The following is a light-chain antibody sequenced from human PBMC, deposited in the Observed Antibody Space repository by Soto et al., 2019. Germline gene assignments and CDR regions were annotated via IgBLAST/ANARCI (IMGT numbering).Light chain of an antibody. V-gene: IGKV1-39*01. CDR1: QSITRF. CDR2: AAS. CDR3: QQSYSTLQT. Sequence: DIQMTLSPSSLSASVGDASHITCRASQSITRFLDWYQQKPGKAPKLLIFAASSLQSGVPSRFSGSGSGTDFTLTISSLQPEDFATYYCQQSYSTLQTFGQGTKVDIK. J-gene: IGKJ1*01.